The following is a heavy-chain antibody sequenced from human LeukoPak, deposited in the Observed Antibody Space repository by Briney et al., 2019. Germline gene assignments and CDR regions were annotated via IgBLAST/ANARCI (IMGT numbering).Heavy chain of an antibody. J-gene: IGHJ4*02. V-gene: IGHV3-9*01. Sequence: GGSLRLSCAASGFTFDDYAMHWVRHAPGKGLEWVSGISWNSDSMRYADSVKGRFTVSRDNAKNSLYLQMNSLRTEDTAFYYCAKDGGHTSVLYYFECWGQGTLVTVSS. CDR3: AKDGGHTSVLYYFEC. D-gene: IGHD6-19*01. CDR1: GFTFDDYA. CDR2: ISWNSDSM.